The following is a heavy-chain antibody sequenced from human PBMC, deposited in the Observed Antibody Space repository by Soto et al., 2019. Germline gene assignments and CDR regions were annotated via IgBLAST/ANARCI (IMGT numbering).Heavy chain of an antibody. CDR3: ARSSGWYYVDY. J-gene: IGHJ4*02. V-gene: IGHV1-3*01. D-gene: IGHD3-22*01. CDR1: GYTFTSYG. Sequence: QVQLVQSGAEVKKPGASVKVSCKASGYTFTSYGIHWVRQAPGQRLEWMGWINAGNGNTKYSQKFQGRVTITRDTSASTAYMELSILRSEDTAVYYCARSSGWYYVDYWGQGTRVTVSS. CDR2: INAGNGNT.